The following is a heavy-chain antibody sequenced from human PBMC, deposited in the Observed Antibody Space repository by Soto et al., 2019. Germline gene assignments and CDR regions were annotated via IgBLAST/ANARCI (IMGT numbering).Heavy chain of an antibody. J-gene: IGHJ4*02. CDR3: ARDCAY. CDR1: GDTFTNYY. CDR2: INPSGGST. V-gene: IGHV1-46*01. Sequence: QVQLVQSGAEVKKPGASVKVSCKASGDTFTNYYMHWVRQAPGQGLEWMGIINPSGGSTSYAQKFXGXXTMTRDTSTSTFYMELSSLRSEDTAVYYCARDCAYWGQGTLVTVSS.